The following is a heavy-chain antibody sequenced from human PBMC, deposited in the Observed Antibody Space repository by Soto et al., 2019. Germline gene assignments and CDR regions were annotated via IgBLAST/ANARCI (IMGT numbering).Heavy chain of an antibody. Sequence: SETLSLTCTVSGGSIRDYYWSWIRQSAGKGLEWIGRIYDTGSANYNPPLTSRVTMTVDTSQNQCSLKLSPVTGADTAVHSCARVHRYSASYRWFDPWGQGTRVTVSS. D-gene: IGHD3-16*02. CDR3: ARVHRYSASYRWFDP. CDR2: IYDTGSA. V-gene: IGHV4-4*07. J-gene: IGHJ5*02. CDR1: GGSIRDYY.